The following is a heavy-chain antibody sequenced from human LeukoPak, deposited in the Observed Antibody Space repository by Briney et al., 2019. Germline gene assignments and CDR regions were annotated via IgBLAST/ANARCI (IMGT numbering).Heavy chain of an antibody. CDR1: GFTFSSYA. CDR2: ISGSGGST. V-gene: IGHV3-23*01. D-gene: IGHD4-17*01. Sequence: GGSLRLSCAASGFTFSSYAMSWVRQAPGKGLEWVSAISGSGGSTYYADSVKGRFTISRDNSKNTLYLQMNSLRAEHTAVYYCAKFYYGDRKNADYWGQGTLVTVSS. J-gene: IGHJ4*02. CDR3: AKFYYGDRKNADY.